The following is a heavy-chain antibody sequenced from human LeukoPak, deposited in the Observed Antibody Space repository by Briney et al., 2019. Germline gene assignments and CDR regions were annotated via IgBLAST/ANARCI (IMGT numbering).Heavy chain of an antibody. J-gene: IGHJ4*02. CDR1: GFTFSNHY. D-gene: IGHD2-21*01. Sequence: GGSLRLSCAASGFTFSNHYMSWIRQAPGKGLVWVSYISSRSSNKYYADSVKGRFTISRDNAKNSLYLQMNSLRAEDTAVYYCARDRQGDYFDYWGQGTLVTVSS. CDR2: ISSRSSNK. V-gene: IGHV3-11*04. CDR3: ARDRQGDYFDY.